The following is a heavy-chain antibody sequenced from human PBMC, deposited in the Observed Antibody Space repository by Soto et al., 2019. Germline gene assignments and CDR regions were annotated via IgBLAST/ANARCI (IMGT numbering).Heavy chain of an antibody. Sequence: XETLSLTCTVSGGSISSYYWSWIRQPPGKGLEWIGYIYYSGSTNYNPSLKSRVTISVDTSKNQFSLKLSSVTAADTAVYYCARVPYSSSWYDNWFDPWGQGTLVTVSS. CDR3: ARVPYSSSWYDNWFDP. V-gene: IGHV4-59*01. J-gene: IGHJ5*02. CDR2: IYYSGST. D-gene: IGHD6-13*01. CDR1: GGSISSYY.